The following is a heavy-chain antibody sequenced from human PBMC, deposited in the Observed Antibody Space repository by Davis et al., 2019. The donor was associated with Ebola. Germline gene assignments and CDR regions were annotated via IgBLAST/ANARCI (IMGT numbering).Heavy chain of an antibody. D-gene: IGHD3-10*01. CDR2: INPHNGNT. CDR3: ARESKVLLFAG. V-gene: IGHV1-18*04. CDR1: GYTFTNYG. Sequence: ASVKVSCKASGYTFTNYGITWVRQAPGQGLEWMGWINPHNGNTNYAQNVQGRVTMTTDTSTSTAYMEVGSLRSDDTAVYYCARESKVLLFAGWGQGTMVTVSS. J-gene: IGHJ3*01.